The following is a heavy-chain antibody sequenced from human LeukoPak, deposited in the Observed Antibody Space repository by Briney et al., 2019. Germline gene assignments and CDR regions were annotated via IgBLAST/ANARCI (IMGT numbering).Heavy chain of an antibody. CDR1: GFTFISYW. V-gene: IGHV3-74*01. CDR2: INSDGSST. D-gene: IGHD5-18*01. CDR3: ARDAAYGYDRFDY. Sequence: GGSLRLSCAASGFTFISYWMHWVRQAPGKGLVWVSRINSDGSSTSYADSVKGRFTISRDNAKNSLFLQMNSLRVEDTAVYFCARDAAYGYDRFDYWGQGTQVTVSS. J-gene: IGHJ4*02.